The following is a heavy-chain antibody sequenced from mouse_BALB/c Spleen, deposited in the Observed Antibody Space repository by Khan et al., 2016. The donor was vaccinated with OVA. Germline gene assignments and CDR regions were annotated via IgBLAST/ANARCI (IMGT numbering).Heavy chain of an antibody. J-gene: IGHJ3*01. CDR1: GFTFSSYS. CDR3: ASHLTGSFAY. D-gene: IGHD4-1*01. Sequence: EVELVESGGDLVKPGGSLKLSCAASGFTFSSYSMSWVRQTPDKRLEWVTTISSAGDYTYYPDRVKGRFTISRDNAKNTLYLQMSSLKSEETAMYYCASHLTGSFAYWGQGTLVTVSA. V-gene: IGHV5-6*01. CDR2: ISSAGDYT.